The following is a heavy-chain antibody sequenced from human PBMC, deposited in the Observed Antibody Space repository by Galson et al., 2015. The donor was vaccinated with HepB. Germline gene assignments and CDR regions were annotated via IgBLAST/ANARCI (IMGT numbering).Heavy chain of an antibody. V-gene: IGHV3-23*01. Sequence: SLRLSCAASGFSFIRYAMTWVRQAPGKGLGWVSSITSSGGNSYYTDSVKGRFTVSRDNSKNTLLLQLNSLRAEDTAMYFCAKDGIMVANNPYHFHYWGQGTLVTVSS. CDR3: AKDGIMVANNPYHFHY. J-gene: IGHJ4*02. CDR2: ITSSGGNS. CDR1: GFSFIRYA. D-gene: IGHD2-15*01.